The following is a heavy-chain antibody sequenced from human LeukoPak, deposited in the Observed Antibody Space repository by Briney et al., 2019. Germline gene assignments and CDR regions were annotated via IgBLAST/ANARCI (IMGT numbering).Heavy chain of an antibody. Sequence: GGSLRLSCAASGFTFSSYEMNWDRQAPGEGLEWVSYISSSGRTIYYADSVKGRFTISRDNAKNSLYLQMNSLRAEDTAVYYCAELGITMIGGVWGKGTTVTISS. CDR1: GFTFSSYE. J-gene: IGHJ6*04. CDR3: AELGITMIGGV. V-gene: IGHV3-48*03. CDR2: ISSSGRTI. D-gene: IGHD3-10*02.